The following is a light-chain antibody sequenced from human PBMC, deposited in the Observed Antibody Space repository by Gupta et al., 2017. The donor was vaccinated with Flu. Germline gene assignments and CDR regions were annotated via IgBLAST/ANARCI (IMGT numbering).Light chain of an antibody. CDR3: QQYGSSPPLT. V-gene: IGKV3-20*01. J-gene: IGKJ4*01. CDR1: QTIRSNF. Sequence: EIVLTQSPDILSLSPGDRATLSCRASQTIRSNFLTWYQQKPGQAPRLLIYGASNRATGVPHRFSGSESGTDFILSISRLEPEDFAVYYCQQYGSSPPLTFGGGTKVEFK. CDR2: GAS.